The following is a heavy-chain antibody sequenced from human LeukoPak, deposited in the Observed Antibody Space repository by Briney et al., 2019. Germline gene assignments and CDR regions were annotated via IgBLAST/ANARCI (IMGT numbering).Heavy chain of an antibody. CDR2: IYYSGST. V-gene: IGHV4-39*07. CDR1: GGSISSSSYY. D-gene: IGHD3-10*01. J-gene: IGHJ6*03. Sequence: PSETLSLTCTVSGGSISSSSYYWGWIRQPPGKGLEWIGSIYYSGSTYYNPSLKSRVTISVDTSKNQFSLKLSSVTAADTAVYYCAREYYYGSGSYYPTYYYYYYMDVWGKGTTVTVSS. CDR3: AREYYYGSGSYYPTYYYYYYMDV.